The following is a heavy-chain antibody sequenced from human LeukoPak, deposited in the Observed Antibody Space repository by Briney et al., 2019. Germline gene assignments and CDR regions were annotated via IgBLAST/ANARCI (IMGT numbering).Heavy chain of an antibody. CDR3: AKDHRPFSSAVAGILGY. Sequence: GGSLRLSSASSGFSFLTYVVGWVRQVPGKGLEWVSGISSTGTTTYYADSVKGRFTISRDTSKNTLFLQLNRLRAEDTAVYYCAKDHRPFSSAVAGILGYWGQGTLVTVSS. D-gene: IGHD6-19*01. CDR1: GFSFLTYV. J-gene: IGHJ4*02. CDR2: ISSTGTTT. V-gene: IGHV3-23*01.